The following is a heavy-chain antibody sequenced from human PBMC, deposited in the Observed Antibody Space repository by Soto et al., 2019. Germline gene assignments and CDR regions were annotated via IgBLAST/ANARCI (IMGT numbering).Heavy chain of an antibody. CDR1: GYTFTSYG. D-gene: IGHD2-21*01. CDR3: ARDRSLGEYYYCYGTDV. V-gene: IGHV1-18*01. J-gene: IGHJ6*02. Sequence: HVQLVQSGAEVKKPGASVKVSCKASGYTFTSYGISWVRQAPGQGLEWMGWISAYNGNSNYAQKLQARVTMTTDTSTRTAYLDLSCLLSDNTSSYYCARDRSLGEYYYCYGTDVWGQGTTVTVSS. CDR2: ISAYNGNS.